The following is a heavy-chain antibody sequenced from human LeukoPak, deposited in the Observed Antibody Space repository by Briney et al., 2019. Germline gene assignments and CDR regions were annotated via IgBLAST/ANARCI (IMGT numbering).Heavy chain of an antibody. D-gene: IGHD6-13*01. Sequence: ASVKVSCKASGFTFTSSAVQWVRQARGQRLEWIGWIVVGSGNTNYAQKFQERVTITRDMPTSTAYMELSSLRSEDTAVYYCAAPSVGSSSWYGGLYYYGMDVWGQGTTVTVSS. CDR3: AAPSVGSSSWYGGLYYYGMDV. CDR1: GFTFTSSA. J-gene: IGHJ6*02. CDR2: IVVGSGNT. V-gene: IGHV1-58*01.